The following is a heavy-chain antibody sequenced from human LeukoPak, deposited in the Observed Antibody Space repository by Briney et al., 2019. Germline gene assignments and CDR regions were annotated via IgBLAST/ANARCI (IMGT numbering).Heavy chain of an antibody. V-gene: IGHV3-30-3*01. CDR3: AREDYGDYGGCFDH. J-gene: IGHJ4*02. CDR2: ISYDGSNK. CDR1: GFTFSSYA. D-gene: IGHD4-17*01. Sequence: PGRSLRLSCAASGFTFSSYAMHWVRQAPGKGLEWVAVISYDGSNKYYADSVKGRFTISRDNSKNTLYLQMNSLRAEDTAVYYCAREDYGDYGGCFDHWGQGTLVTVSS.